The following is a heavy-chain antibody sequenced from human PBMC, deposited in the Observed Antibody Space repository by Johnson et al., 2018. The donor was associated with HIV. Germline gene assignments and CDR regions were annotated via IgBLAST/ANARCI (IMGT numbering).Heavy chain of an antibody. V-gene: IGHV3-30*04. CDR2: ISNDGTSA. J-gene: IGHJ3*01. CDR3: AKGRTGSTDALDV. Sequence: VQLVESGGGVVRPGGSLRLSCAASGFTFRTYTMHWVRQAPGKGLEWVAVISNDGTSAYYADSVKGRFTISRDNSQNTLDLQINSLRAEDTALYYCAKGRTGSTDALDVWGQGTMVTVSS. CDR1: GFTFRTYT. D-gene: IGHD1/OR15-1a*01.